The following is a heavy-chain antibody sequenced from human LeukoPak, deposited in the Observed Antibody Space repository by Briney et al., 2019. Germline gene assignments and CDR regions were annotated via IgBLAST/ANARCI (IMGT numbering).Heavy chain of an antibody. CDR3: ARVVVALWFGELPVRDYFDY. CDR1: GGTFSSYA. Sequence: ASVKVSCKASGGTFSSYAISWVRQAPGQGLEWMGGIIPIFGTANYAQKFQGRVTITADESTSTAYMELSSLRSEDTAVYYCARVVVALWFGELPVRDYFDYWGQGTLVTVSS. D-gene: IGHD3-10*01. V-gene: IGHV1-69*13. CDR2: IIPIFGTA. J-gene: IGHJ4*02.